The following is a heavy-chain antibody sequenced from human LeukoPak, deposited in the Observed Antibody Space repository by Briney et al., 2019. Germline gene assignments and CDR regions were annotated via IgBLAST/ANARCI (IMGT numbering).Heavy chain of an antibody. CDR3: AREQLGHIYFDY. D-gene: IGHD6-13*01. CDR1: GFTFSYYG. CDR2: IYYDGSKK. J-gene: IGHJ4*02. Sequence: GGSLRLSCAASGFTFSYYGFHWVRQTPGKGLEWVAVIYYDGSKKYYTDSVKGRFTISRDNSKNTLFLQMNSLTAEDTAVYYCAREQLGHIYFDYWGQGTLVTVSS. V-gene: IGHV3-30*03.